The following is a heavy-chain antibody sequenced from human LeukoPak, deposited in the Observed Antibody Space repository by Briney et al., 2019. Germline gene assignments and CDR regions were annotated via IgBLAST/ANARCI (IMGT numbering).Heavy chain of an antibody. CDR1: GGSFSGYY. CDR2: IYYSGST. CDR3: ARHAADTAMVD. J-gene: IGHJ4*02. V-gene: IGHV4-34*01. Sequence: PSETLSLTCAVYGGSFSGYYWSWIRQPPGKGLEWIGSIYYSGSTYYNPSLKSRVTISVDTSKNQFSLKLSSVTAADTAVYYCARHAADTAMVDWGQGTLVTVTS. D-gene: IGHD5-18*01.